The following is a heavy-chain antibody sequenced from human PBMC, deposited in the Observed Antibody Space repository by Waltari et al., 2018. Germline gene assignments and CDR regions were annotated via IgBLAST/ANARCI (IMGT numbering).Heavy chain of an antibody. CDR2: VNRSGKT. CDR3: ARDRGKGLYLDS. CDR1: L. Sequence: LYNWVRHSPGKGLEWIGQVNRSGKTNYNPSLASRVTVSIDTSKKQFSLTIPSPTAADTAMYYCARDRGKGLYLDSWGQGTQVTVSP. V-gene: IGHV4-4*02. D-gene: IGHD2-15*01. J-gene: IGHJ4*02.